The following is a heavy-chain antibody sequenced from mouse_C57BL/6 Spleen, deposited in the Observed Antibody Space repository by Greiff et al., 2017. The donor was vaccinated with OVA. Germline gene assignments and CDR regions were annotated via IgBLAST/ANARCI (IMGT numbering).Heavy chain of an antibody. D-gene: IGHD2-3*01. V-gene: IGHV1-55*01. J-gene: IGHJ4*01. CDR1: GYTFTSYW. CDR3: ARWLLPSAMDY. CDR2: IYPGSGST. Sequence: VQLQQSGAELVKPGASVKMSCKASGYTFTSYWITWVKQRPGQGLEWIGDIYPGSGSTNYNEKFKSKATLTVDTSSSTAYMQLSSLTSEDSAVYYCARWLLPSAMDYWGQGTSVTVSS.